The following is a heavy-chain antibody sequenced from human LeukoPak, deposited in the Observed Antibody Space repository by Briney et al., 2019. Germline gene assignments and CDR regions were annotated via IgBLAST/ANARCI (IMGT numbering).Heavy chain of an antibody. CDR1: GGSISSGGYY. CDR2: IYYSGST. V-gene: IGHV4-31*03. CDR3: ARTLPYYYDSSGYYLSYYFDY. Sequence: SETLSLTCTVSGGSISSGGYYWSWIRQHPGKGLEWIGYIYYSGSTYYNPSLKSRVTISVDTSKNQFSLKLSSVTAADTAVYYCARTLPYYYDSSGYYLSYYFDYWGQGTLVTVSS. D-gene: IGHD3-22*01. J-gene: IGHJ4*02.